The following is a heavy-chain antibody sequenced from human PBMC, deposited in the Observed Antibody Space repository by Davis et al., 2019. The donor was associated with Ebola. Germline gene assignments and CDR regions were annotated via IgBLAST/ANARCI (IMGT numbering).Heavy chain of an antibody. CDR3: ARRIRIVVVPAANYWYFDL. Sequence: PGGSLRLSCAASGFTFSSYSMNWVRQAPGKGLEWVSSISSSSSYIYYADSVKGRFTISRDNAKNSLYLQMNSLRAEDTAVYYCARRIRIVVVPAANYWYFDLWGRGTLVTVSS. CDR2: ISSSSSYI. J-gene: IGHJ2*01. V-gene: IGHV3-21*01. D-gene: IGHD2-2*01. CDR1: GFTFSSYS.